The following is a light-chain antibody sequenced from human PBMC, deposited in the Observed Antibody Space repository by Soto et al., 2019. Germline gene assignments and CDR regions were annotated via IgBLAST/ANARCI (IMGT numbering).Light chain of an antibody. Sequence: EIVLTQSPATLSLSPGERATLSCRASQSVSSYLAWYQQTPGQAPRLLIYDVSIRATGIPARFSGSGSGTDFTLTISSLEPEDFAVYYCQQRSNWLLTFGGGTKVEIK. V-gene: IGKV3-11*01. J-gene: IGKJ4*01. CDR1: QSVSSY. CDR2: DVS. CDR3: QQRSNWLLT.